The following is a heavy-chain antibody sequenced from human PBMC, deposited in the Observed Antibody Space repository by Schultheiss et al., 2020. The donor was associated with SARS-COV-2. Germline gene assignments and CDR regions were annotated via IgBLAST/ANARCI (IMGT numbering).Heavy chain of an antibody. CDR1: GGSISSGDYY. CDR3: ATRGRGMDV. Sequence: SETLSLTCTVSGGSISSGDYYWSWIRQPPGKGLEWIGYIYYSGSTYYNPSLKSRVTISVDKSKNQFSLKLNSVTAADTAVYYCATRGRGMDVWGQGTTVTVSS. J-gene: IGHJ6*02. V-gene: IGHV4-30-4*01. D-gene: IGHD2-2*01. CDR2: IYYSGST.